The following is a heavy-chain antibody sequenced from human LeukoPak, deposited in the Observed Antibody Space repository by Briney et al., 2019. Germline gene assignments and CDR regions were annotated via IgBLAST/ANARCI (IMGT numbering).Heavy chain of an antibody. D-gene: IGHD4-17*01. J-gene: IGHJ5*02. V-gene: IGHV3-48*04. CDR1: GFTFSSYS. CDR3: ARGRYGDYPYNWFDP. CDR2: ISSSSSTI. Sequence: TGGSLRLSCAASGFTFSSYSMNWVRQAPGKGLEWVSYISSSSSTIYYADSGKGRFTISRDNAKNSLYLQMDSLRAEDTAVYYCARGRYGDYPYNWFDPWGQGTLVTVSS.